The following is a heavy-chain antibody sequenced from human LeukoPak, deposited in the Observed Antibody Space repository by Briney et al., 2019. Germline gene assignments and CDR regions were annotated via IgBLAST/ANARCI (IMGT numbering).Heavy chain of an antibody. CDR2: IHPNNGKT. CDR1: GYTFTGNH. V-gene: IGHV1-2*02. CDR3: ARHSSNWFDP. J-gene: IGHJ5*02. Sequence: GAAVKDSCKASGYTFTGNHMHWVRQAPGQGLEWMGWIHPNNGKTNYAQKFRGRVTMTTDTSITTTYMELSGLTSDDTAMYYCARHSSNWFDPWGQGTLVTVSS.